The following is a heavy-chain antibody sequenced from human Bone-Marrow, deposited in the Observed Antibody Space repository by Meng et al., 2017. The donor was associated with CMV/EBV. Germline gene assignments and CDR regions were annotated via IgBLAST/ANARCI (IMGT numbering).Heavy chain of an antibody. Sequence: GESPKIPCAVSGFTFSSYAMHWVRQAPGKGLEWLAVISYDVINKYYADSVKGRFTISRDNSNNTLYLQMNSLRAEDTAVYYCARVRPPALISGYYPYWGQGTLVTVSS. CDR2: ISYDVINK. J-gene: IGHJ4*02. D-gene: IGHD3-22*01. V-gene: IGHV3-30-3*01. CDR3: ARVRPPALISGYYPY. CDR1: GFTFSSYA.